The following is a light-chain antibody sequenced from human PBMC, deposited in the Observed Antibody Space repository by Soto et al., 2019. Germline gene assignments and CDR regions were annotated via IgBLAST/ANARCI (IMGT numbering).Light chain of an antibody. Sequence: EILLTQSPPTLSASPGEGATLSCRASQNINSNLAWYQQTPGQAPRILIYDASTTATGIPGRYSGSGSVSDFTLTISSLQSDDVGDYYCQHDNTCPSFGHGTKVEIK. CDR2: DAS. V-gene: IGKV3-15*01. CDR1: QNINSN. CDR3: QHDNTCPS. J-gene: IGKJ1*01.